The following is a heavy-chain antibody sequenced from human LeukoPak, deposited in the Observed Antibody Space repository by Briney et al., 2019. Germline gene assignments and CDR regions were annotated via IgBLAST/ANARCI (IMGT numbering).Heavy chain of an antibody. CDR2: INPNSGGT. Sequence: GASVKVSCKASGYTFTGYYMHWVRQAPGQGLEWMGWINPNSGGTNYAQKFQGRVTMTRDTSISTAYMELSRLRSDDTAVYYCARGMRYQLPPDYYYYMDVWGKGITVTVSS. D-gene: IGHD2-2*01. CDR1: GYTFTGYY. J-gene: IGHJ6*03. CDR3: ARGMRYQLPPDYYYYMDV. V-gene: IGHV1-2*02.